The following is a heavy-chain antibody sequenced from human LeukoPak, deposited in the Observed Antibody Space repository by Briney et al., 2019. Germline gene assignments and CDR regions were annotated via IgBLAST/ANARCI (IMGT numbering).Heavy chain of an antibody. J-gene: IGHJ6*03. D-gene: IGHD6-13*01. V-gene: IGHV3-49*04. Sequence: GGSLRLSCAASGFTFTSYAMNWVRQAPGKGLEWVGFIRSKPYGGTTEYAASVKGRFTISRDDSKSIAYLQMNSLKTEDTAVYYCIRVSYSSSWNYYYYYMDVWGKGTTVTVSS. CDR3: IRVSYSSSWNYYYYYMDV. CDR1: GFTFTSYA. CDR2: IRSKPYGGTT.